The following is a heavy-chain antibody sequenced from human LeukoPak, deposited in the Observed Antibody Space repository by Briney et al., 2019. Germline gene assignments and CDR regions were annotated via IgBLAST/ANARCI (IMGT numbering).Heavy chain of an antibody. D-gene: IGHD6-19*01. J-gene: IGHJ4*02. Sequence: SETLSLTCTVSGGSISTSNYYWGWIRQPPGKGLEWIGNIFYSGSTYYSPSLKSRVTMSVDTSKSQFSLKLSSVTAADTAIYYCARDHLYSSGWFDYWGQGTLVTVSS. CDR1: GGSISTSNYY. V-gene: IGHV4-39*07. CDR2: IFYSGST. CDR3: ARDHLYSSGWFDY.